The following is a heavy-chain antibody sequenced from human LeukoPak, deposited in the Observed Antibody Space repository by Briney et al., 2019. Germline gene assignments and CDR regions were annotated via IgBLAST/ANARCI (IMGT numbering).Heavy chain of an antibody. CDR2: INHSGST. J-gene: IGHJ4*02. CDR3: ARRYSRSSPSDY. V-gene: IGHV4-34*01. CDR1: GGSFSGYY. Sequence: PSETLSLTCAVYGGSFSGYYWSWIRQPPGKGLEWIGEINHSGSTNYSPSLKSRVTISVDTSKNQFSLKLSSVTAADTAVYYCARRYSRSSPSDYWGQGTLVTVSS. D-gene: IGHD1-26*01.